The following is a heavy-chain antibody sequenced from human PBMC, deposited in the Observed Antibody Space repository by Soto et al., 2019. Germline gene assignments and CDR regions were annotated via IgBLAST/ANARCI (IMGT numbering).Heavy chain of an antibody. D-gene: IGHD4-4*01. J-gene: IGHJ4*02. CDR1: GFTFSSYT. CDR2: ISGRGTSP. Sequence: EVQLLESGGGLVQPGGSLRLSCAASGFTFSSYTMSWVRQAPGKGLEWVSGISGRGTSPYYADSVKGRFTISRDNSKNTLYLQMNSLRAEDTAVYYCATTLYSNCVPPVGYWVQGTLVTVSS. CDR3: ATTLYSNCVPPVGY. V-gene: IGHV3-23*01.